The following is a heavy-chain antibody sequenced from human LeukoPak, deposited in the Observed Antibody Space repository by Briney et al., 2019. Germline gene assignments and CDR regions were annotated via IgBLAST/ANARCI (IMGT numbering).Heavy chain of an antibody. D-gene: IGHD3-10*01. V-gene: IGHV5-51*01. CDR2: IYAGDSDT. J-gene: IGHJ4*02. CDR3: ARSTSVHYLFDF. Sequence: GESLKISCRSSGYSFISYSIGWVRQMPGKGLEWMGIIYAGDSDTRYSPSFQGQVTISVDKSITTAYRQWSVLKASYTALYFCARSTSVHYLFDFWGQGTLVTVSS. CDR1: GYSFISYS.